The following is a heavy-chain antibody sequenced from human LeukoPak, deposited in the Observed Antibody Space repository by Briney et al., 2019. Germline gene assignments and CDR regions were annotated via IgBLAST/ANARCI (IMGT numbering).Heavy chain of an antibody. CDR1: GGTFSSYA. CDR3: NEDRWELPEDYYYGMDV. V-gene: IGHV1-69*04. CDR2: IIPILGIA. Sequence: SVTVSCKASGGTFSSYASRWVRQAPGQGLEWMGRIIPILGIANYAQKFQGRVTITADKSTSTAYMELSSLRSEDTAVYYCNEDRWELPEDYYYGMDVWGQGTTVTVSS. J-gene: IGHJ6*02. D-gene: IGHD1-26*01.